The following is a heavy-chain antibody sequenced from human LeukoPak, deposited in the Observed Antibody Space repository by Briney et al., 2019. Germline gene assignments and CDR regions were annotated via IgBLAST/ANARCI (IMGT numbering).Heavy chain of an antibody. V-gene: IGHV4-61*01. CDR1: GGSVSSGSYH. J-gene: IGHJ4*02. CDR2: IYYSGST. Sequence: SETLSLTCTVSGGSVSSGSYHWIWIRQPPGKGLEWIGYIYYSGSTNYNPSLKSRVTISRDTSKNQFSLKLSSVTAADTAVYYCARERGEYCDNTSCSKYYFDYWGQGTLVTVSS. CDR3: ARERGEYCDNTSCSKYYFDY. D-gene: IGHD2-2*01.